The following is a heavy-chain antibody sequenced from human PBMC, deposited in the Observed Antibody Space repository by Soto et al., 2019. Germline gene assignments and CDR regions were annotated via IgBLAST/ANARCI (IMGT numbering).Heavy chain of an antibody. CDR3: ARIGWGGDS. Sequence: SETLSLTCSVSGGSVRTGSYHWSWIRQPPGKGLEWIGFIPNNGSADYNPSLKSRVVVSIDRSKNQFSLKVNSVTAADTAVYFCARIGWGGDSWGQGTLVTVSS. CDR2: IPNNGSA. D-gene: IGHD7-27*01. J-gene: IGHJ4*02. CDR1: GGSVRTGSYH. V-gene: IGHV4-61*01.